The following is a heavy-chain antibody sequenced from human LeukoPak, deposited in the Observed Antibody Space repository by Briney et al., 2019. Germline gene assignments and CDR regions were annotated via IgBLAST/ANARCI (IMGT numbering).Heavy chain of an antibody. J-gene: IGHJ6*03. D-gene: IGHD2-2*01. Sequence: PSETLSLTCTVSGGSISSYYWSWIRQPAGKGLEWIGRIHTSGSTNYNPSLKSRVTISVDKSKNQFSLKLSSVTAADTAVYYCARLVVVPAAGLYYYYYMDVWGKGTTVTVSS. CDR1: GGSISSYY. CDR2: IHTSGST. V-gene: IGHV4-4*07. CDR3: ARLVVVPAAGLYYYYYMDV.